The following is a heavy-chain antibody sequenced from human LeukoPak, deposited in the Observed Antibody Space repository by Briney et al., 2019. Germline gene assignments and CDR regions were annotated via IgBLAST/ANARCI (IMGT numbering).Heavy chain of an antibody. CDR2: IYYSGNT. V-gene: IGHV4-31*03. Sequence: SQTLSLTCTVSGGSLSSDNYYWSWIRQHPGKGLEWIGCIYYSGNTFYNPSLKSRATISIDTSKNNFSLRLSSVTAADTAVYYCARDPTVLNNGGLGIWGPGTMVTVSS. D-gene: IGHD2-15*01. CDR3: ARDPTVLNNGGLGI. CDR1: GGSLSSDNYY. J-gene: IGHJ3*02.